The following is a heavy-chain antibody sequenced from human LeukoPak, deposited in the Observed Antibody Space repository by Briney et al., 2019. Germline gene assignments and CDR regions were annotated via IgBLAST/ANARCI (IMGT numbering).Heavy chain of an antibody. D-gene: IGHD1-14*01. CDR3: AKPTYNLRLGDY. Sequence: GGSLRLSCAASGFTFSDYYMSWIRQAPGKGLDWVSYISSSGSTIYYADSVKGRFTISRDNSKNTLYLQMNSLRAEDTAVYYCAKPTYNLRLGDYWGQGALVTVSS. CDR2: ISSSGSTI. V-gene: IGHV3-11*01. J-gene: IGHJ4*02. CDR1: GFTFSDYY.